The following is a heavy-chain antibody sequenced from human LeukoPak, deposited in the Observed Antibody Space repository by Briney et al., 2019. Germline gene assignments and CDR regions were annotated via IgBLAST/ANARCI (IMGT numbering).Heavy chain of an antibody. Sequence: PSETLSLTCAVYCGAFSGYYSSWIRPPPGKGLEWIGKSNHSGSTNYNPSLKSRVTISVDTSKNQFSLKLSSVNAADTAVYYCARCNRGYSYGLYFDYWGQGTLVTVSS. J-gene: IGHJ4*02. CDR3: ARCNRGYSYGLYFDY. CDR1: CGAFSGYY. CDR2: SNHSGST. D-gene: IGHD5-18*01. V-gene: IGHV4-34*01.